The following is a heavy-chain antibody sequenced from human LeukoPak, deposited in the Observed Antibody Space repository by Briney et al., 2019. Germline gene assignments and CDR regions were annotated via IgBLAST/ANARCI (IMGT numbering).Heavy chain of an antibody. CDR3: AKDTGFGEPYHGMDV. D-gene: IGHD3-10*01. V-gene: IGHV3-9*01. J-gene: IGHJ6*02. Sequence: GGSLRLSCAVSGFILDDHAMHWVRQAPGKGLEWVSGISWNGGSLDYADSVKGRFIISRDNAKKSLYLQMNSLRPEDTAVYYCAKDTGFGEPYHGMDVWGQGTTVTVSS. CDR2: ISWNGGSL. CDR1: GFILDDHA.